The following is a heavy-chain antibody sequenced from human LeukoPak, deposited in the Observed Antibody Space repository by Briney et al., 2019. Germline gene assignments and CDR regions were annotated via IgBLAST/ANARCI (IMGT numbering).Heavy chain of an antibody. CDR3: ARAPPVPAASALDY. CDR1: GGSISSYY. Sequence: SETLSLTCTVSGGSISSYYWSWIRQPPGKGLEWIGYIYYSGSTNYNPSLKSRVTISVDTSKNQFSLKLSSVTAADTAVYYCARAPPVPAASALDYWGQGTLVTVSS. D-gene: IGHD2-2*01. V-gene: IGHV4-59*01. CDR2: IYYSGST. J-gene: IGHJ4*02.